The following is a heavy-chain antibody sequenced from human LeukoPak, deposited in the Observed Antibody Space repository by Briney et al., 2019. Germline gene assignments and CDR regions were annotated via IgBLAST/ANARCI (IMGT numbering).Heavy chain of an antibody. CDR2: IYTSGST. CDR3: AREYGDYGLGSFDY. J-gene: IGHJ4*02. Sequence: SETLSLTCTVSGGSISSGSYYWSWIRQPAGKGLEWIGRIYTSGSTNYNPSLKSRVTKSVDTSKNQFSLKLSSVTAADTAVYYCAREYGDYGLGSFDYWGQGTLVTVSS. CDR1: GGSISSGSYY. V-gene: IGHV4-61*02. D-gene: IGHD4-17*01.